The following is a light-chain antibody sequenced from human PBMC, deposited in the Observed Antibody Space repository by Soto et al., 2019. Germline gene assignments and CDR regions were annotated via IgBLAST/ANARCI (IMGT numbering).Light chain of an antibody. CDR1: QSISSW. CDR2: DAS. J-gene: IGKJ1*01. CDR3: QHGLT. Sequence: DIQMAQSPSTLSASVGDRVTITCRASQSISSWLAWYQQKPGKAPKLLIYDASSLESGVPSRFSGSGSGTEFTLTISSLQPDDFATYYCQHGLTFGQGTKVDIK. V-gene: IGKV1-5*01.